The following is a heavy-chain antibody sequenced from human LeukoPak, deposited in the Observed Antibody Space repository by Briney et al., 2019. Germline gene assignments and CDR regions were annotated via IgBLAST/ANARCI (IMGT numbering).Heavy chain of an antibody. Sequence: GGALRLSCAASGFTFSSYAMSWVRQAPGKGLEWVSAMSGSGGSTYYADSVKGRFTISRDNSKNTVYLQMNSLRAEDTAVYYCAKCPSPYYYDSSGYYYHNWFDPWGQGTLVTLSS. CDR2: MSGSGGST. J-gene: IGHJ5*02. CDR3: AKCPSPYYYDSSGYYYHNWFDP. CDR1: GFTFSSYA. V-gene: IGHV3-23*01. D-gene: IGHD3-22*01.